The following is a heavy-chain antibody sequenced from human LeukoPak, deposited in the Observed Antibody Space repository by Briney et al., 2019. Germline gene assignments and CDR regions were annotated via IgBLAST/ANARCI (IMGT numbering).Heavy chain of an antibody. V-gene: IGHV1-24*01. CDR1: GYTLTELS. Sequence: ASVKVSCKVSGYTLTELSMRWVRQAPGKGLEWMGGFDPEDGETIYAQKFQGRVTMTEDTSTDTAYMELSSLRSEDTAVYYCATIPPALNTVTSSDDAFDIWGQGTMVTVSS. J-gene: IGHJ3*02. CDR3: ATIPPALNTVTSSDDAFDI. CDR2: FDPEDGET. D-gene: IGHD4-17*01.